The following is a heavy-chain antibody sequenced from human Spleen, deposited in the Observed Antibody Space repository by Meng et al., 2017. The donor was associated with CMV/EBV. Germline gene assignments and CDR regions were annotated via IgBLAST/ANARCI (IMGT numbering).Heavy chain of an antibody. Sequence: GESLKISCVASGLTFSSYPMSWVRQAPGKGLEWVSVIYTDGSRSFHADSVKGRFTISRDNAKNSLYLQMNSLRAEDTAVYYCARDCSSTSCLGGGMDVWGQGTTVTVSS. CDR1: GLTFSSYP. J-gene: IGHJ6*02. V-gene: IGHV3-23*03. CDR3: ARDCSSTSCLGGGMDV. CDR2: IYTDGSRS. D-gene: IGHD2-2*01.